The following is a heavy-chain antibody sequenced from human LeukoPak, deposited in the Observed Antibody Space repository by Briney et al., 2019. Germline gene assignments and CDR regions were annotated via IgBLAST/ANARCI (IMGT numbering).Heavy chain of an antibody. CDR2: INHSGNT. V-gene: IGHV4-34*01. J-gene: IGHJ4*02. CDR3: ARLVPRFGSGSQSDY. Sequence: TPSETLSLTCAVYGGSFSGYYWSWIRQPPGKGLEWIGEINHSGNTNYNPSLKSRVTISVDTSKNQFSLKLSSVTAADTAVYYCARLVPRFGSGSQSDYWGQGTLVTVSS. D-gene: IGHD3-10*01. CDR1: GGSFSGYY.